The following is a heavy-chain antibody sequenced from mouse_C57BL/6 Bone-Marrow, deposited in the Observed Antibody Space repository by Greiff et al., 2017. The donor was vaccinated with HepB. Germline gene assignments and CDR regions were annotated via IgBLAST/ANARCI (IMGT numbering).Heavy chain of an antibody. CDR3: TSGTGTFYWYFDD. CDR1: GFNIKDDY. J-gene: IGHJ1*03. V-gene: IGHV14-4*01. CDR2: IDPENGDT. Sequence: VQLKESGAELVRPGASVKLSCTASGFNIKDDYMHWVKQRPEQGLEWIGWIDPENGDTEYASKFQGKATITADTSSNTAYLQLSSLTSEDTAVYYCTSGTGTFYWYFDDWGTGTTVTVSS. D-gene: IGHD4-1*01.